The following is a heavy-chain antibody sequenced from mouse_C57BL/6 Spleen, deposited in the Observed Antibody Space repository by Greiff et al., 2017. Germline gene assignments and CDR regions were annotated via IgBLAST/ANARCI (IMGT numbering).Heavy chain of an antibody. Sequence: QVQLQQSGAELVKPGASVKISCKASGYAFSSYWMNWVKQRPGQGLEWIGQIYPGDGDTNYNGKFKGKATLTADKSSSTAYMQLSSLTSEDSAVYFCARSDYSNYVFDYWGQGTTLTVSS. CDR1: GYAFSSYW. J-gene: IGHJ2*01. V-gene: IGHV1-80*01. CDR2: IYPGDGDT. CDR3: ARSDYSNYVFDY. D-gene: IGHD2-5*01.